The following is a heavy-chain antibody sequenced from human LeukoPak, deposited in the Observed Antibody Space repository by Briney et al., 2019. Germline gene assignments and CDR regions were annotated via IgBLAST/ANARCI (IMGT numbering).Heavy chain of an antibody. Sequence: GGSLRLSCAASGFTFSGYGMHWVRQAPGKGLEWVAVISNDGSYKSFADSVKGRFTISRDNSKDTLYLQMNSLRAEDTAAYYCAKANAREFDYWGQGTLVTVSS. CDR2: ISNDGSYK. D-gene: IGHD3-10*01. V-gene: IGHV3-30*18. CDR1: GFTFSGYG. J-gene: IGHJ4*02. CDR3: AKANAREFDY.